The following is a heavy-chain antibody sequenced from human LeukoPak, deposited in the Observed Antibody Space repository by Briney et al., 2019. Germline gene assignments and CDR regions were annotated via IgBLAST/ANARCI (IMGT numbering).Heavy chain of an antibody. Sequence: GGSLRLSCAASGFTFSSYAMSWVRQAPGKGLEWVSAISGSGGSTYYADSVKGRFTISRDNSKNTLYLQMNSLRAEDTAVYYCAKRSYYDSSGYYFFDYWGQGALVTVSS. CDR2: ISGSGGST. D-gene: IGHD3-22*01. CDR1: GFTFSSYA. J-gene: IGHJ4*02. CDR3: AKRSYYDSSGYYFFDY. V-gene: IGHV3-23*01.